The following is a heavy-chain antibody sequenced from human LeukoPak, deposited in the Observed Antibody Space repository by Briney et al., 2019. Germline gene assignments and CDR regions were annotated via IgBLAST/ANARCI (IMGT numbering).Heavy chain of an antibody. CDR3: AKGSLGSWYYFDY. D-gene: IGHD6-13*01. J-gene: IGHJ4*02. Sequence: PGGSLGLSFAASGFTFGSSAMSWVRQAPGKGPEWVATFSRSGPDTYYADSVKGRFTIFRDNSKNMLYLQMKSLRAEDTAIYYCAKGSLGSWYYFDYWGQGTLVTVSS. CDR1: GFTFGSSA. CDR2: FSRSGPDT. V-gene: IGHV3-23*01.